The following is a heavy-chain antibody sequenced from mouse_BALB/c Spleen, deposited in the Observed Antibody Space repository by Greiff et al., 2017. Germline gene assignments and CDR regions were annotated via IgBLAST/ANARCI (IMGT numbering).Heavy chain of an antibody. D-gene: IGHD2-14*01. CDR3: ARGGYDPWFAY. J-gene: IGHJ3*01. CDR1: GYTFTSYN. CDR2: IYPGNGDT. Sequence: QVQLQQPGAELVKPGASVKMSCKASGYTFTSYNMHWVKQTPGQGLEWIGAIYPGNGDTSYNQKFKGKATLTADKSSSTAYMQLSSLTSEDSAVYYCARGGYDPWFAYWGQGTLVTVSA. V-gene: IGHV1-12*01.